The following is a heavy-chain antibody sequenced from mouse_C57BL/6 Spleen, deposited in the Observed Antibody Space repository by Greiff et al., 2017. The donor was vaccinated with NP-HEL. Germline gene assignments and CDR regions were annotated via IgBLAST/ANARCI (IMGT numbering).Heavy chain of an antibody. J-gene: IGHJ3*01. CDR2: INPGSGGT. D-gene: IGHD2-5*01. CDR3: VIVTTLFAY. Sequence: QVQLQQSGAELVRPGTSVKVSCKASGYAFTNYLIEWVKQRPGQGLEWIGVINPGSGGTNYNEKFKGKATLTADKSSSTAYMQLSSLTSEDSAVYFCVIVTTLFAYWGQGTLVTVSA. V-gene: IGHV1-54*01. CDR1: GYAFTNYL.